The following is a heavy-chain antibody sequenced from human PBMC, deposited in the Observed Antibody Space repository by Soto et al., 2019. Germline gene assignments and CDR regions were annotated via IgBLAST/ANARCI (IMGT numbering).Heavy chain of an antibody. Sequence: GGSLRLSCAASGFTFSSSWMHWVRQAPGKGLVWVSHINSDGTDTNYADSVKGRITISRDNAKNTVYLQMNSLRAEDTAVYYYARDWSYALNYWGQGSLVTVSS. CDR3: ARDWSYALNY. D-gene: IGHD3-16*01. V-gene: IGHV3-74*01. J-gene: IGHJ4*02. CDR2: INSDGTDT. CDR1: GFTFSSSW.